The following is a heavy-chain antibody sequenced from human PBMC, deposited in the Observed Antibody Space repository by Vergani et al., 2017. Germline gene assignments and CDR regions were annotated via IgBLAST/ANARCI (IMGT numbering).Heavy chain of an antibody. CDR3: AKSTSGGDYGNDAFDI. CDR2: ISGSGGST. D-gene: IGHD4-17*01. Sequence: EVQLVESGGGLVKPGGSLRLSCAASGFTFSSYAMSWVRQAPGKGLEWVSAISGSGGSTYYADSVKGRFTISRDNSKNTLYLQMNSLRAEDTAVYYCAKSTSGGDYGNDAFDIWGQGTMVTVSS. CDR1: GFTFSSYA. V-gene: IGHV3-23*04. J-gene: IGHJ3*02.